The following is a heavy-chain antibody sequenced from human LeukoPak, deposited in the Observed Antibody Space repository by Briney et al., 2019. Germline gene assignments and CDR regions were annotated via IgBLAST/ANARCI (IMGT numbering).Heavy chain of an antibody. J-gene: IGHJ4*02. V-gene: IGHV3-23*01. D-gene: IGHD3-10*01. CDR2: ISGSGGNT. CDR3: AKDLSGYYGDMGFDY. Sequence: GGSLRLSCVASGFTFSSYAMSWVRQAPGKGLEWVSTISGSGGNTYYADSVKGRFTISRDNSKNTLYLQMNSLRAEDTAVYYCAKDLSGYYGDMGFDYWGQGTLVTVSS. CDR1: GFTFSSYA.